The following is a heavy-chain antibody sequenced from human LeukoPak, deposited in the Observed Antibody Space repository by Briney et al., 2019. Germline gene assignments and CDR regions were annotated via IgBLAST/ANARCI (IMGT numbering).Heavy chain of an antibody. CDR3: AKDPFGSGSYKWRFDP. Sequence: GGSLRLSCAASGFTFSNAWMSWVRQAPGKGLEWVSSISGGDFTSYADSVKGRFTISRDNAKNSLYLQMNSLRAEDTAVYYCAKDPFGSGSYKWRFDPWGQGTLVTVSS. CDR2: ISGGDFT. J-gene: IGHJ5*02. D-gene: IGHD3-10*01. V-gene: IGHV3-69-1*01. CDR1: GFTFSNAW.